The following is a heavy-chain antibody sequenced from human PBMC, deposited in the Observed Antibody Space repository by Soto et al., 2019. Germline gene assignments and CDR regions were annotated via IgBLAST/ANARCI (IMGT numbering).Heavy chain of an antibody. CDR2: INPSGGST. D-gene: IGHD6-19*01. CDR3: ARESRRGWSGDY. V-gene: IGHV1-46*03. CDR1: GYTFTSYY. Sequence: QVQLVQSGAEVKKPGASVKVSCKASGYTFTSYYMHWVRQAPGQGLEWMGIINPSGGSTSYAQKFQGRVTMTRDTSTSAVYMELSSLRSEDTAVYYCARESRRGWSGDYWGQGTLVTVSS. J-gene: IGHJ4*02.